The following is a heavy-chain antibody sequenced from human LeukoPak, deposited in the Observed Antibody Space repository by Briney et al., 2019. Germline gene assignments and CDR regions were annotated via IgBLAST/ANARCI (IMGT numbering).Heavy chain of an antibody. CDR2: IYYSGST. J-gene: IGHJ4*02. Sequence: SETLSLTCTVSGGSISSSSYYWGWIRQPPGEGVEWIGTIYYSGSTYYNPSLKSRVTVSVDTSKNQFSLKLSSVTAADTAVYYCARRVARSSSGFDYWGQGTLVTVSS. CDR3: ARRVARSSSGFDY. D-gene: IGHD6-6*01. V-gene: IGHV4-39*01. CDR1: GGSISSSSYY.